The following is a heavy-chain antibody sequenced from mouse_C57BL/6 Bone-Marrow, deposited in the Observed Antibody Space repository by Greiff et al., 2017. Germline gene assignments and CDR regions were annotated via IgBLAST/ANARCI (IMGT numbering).Heavy chain of an antibody. V-gene: IGHV1-64*01. J-gene: IGHJ3*01. CDR3: ALSTMVRGVAY. D-gene: IGHD2-1*01. CDR1: GYTFTSYW. Sequence: QVQLQQPGAELVKPGASVKLSCKASGYTFTSYWMHWVKQRPGQGLEWIGMIHPNSGSTNYNEKFKSKATLTVDKSSSTAYMQLSSLTSEDSAVYYCALSTMVRGVAYWGQGTLVTVSA. CDR2: IHPNSGST.